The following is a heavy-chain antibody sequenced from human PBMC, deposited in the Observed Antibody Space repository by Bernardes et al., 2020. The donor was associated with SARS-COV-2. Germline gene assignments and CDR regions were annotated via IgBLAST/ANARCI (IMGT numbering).Heavy chain of an antibody. V-gene: IGHV4-34*01. CDR2: INHSGST. J-gene: IGHJ5*02. CDR3: ARVRPILWFGELGHGWFDP. Sequence: TLSLTCAVYGGSFSGYYWSWIRQPPGKGLEWIGEINHSGSTNYNPSLKSRVTISVDTSKNQFSLKLSSVTAADTAVYYCARVRPILWFGELGHGWFDPWGQGTLVTVSS. CDR1: GGSFSGYY. D-gene: IGHD3-10*01.